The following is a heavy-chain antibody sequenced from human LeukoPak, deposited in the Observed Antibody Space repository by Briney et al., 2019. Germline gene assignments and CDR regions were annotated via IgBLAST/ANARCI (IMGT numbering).Heavy chain of an antibody. J-gene: IGHJ5*02. CDR1: GFTFSNYW. CDR3: ARVQKGIAAAGTGGGWFEP. D-gene: IGHD6-13*01. Sequence: GGSLRLSCEGSGFTFSNYWMGWVRQAPGKGLQWVANIKTDGSEKYYVDSVKGRFTISRDNAKNSLYLQMNSLRAEDTAVYYCARVQKGIAAAGTGGGWFEPWGQGTLVTVS. CDR2: IKTDGSEK. V-gene: IGHV3-7*01.